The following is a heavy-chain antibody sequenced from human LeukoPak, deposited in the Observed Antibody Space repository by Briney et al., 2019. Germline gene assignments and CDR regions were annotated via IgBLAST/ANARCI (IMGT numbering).Heavy chain of an antibody. J-gene: IGHJ6*02. CDR1: GYTFTSYD. V-gene: IGHV1-8*01. D-gene: IGHD3-10*01. CDR3: ARSHYYGSGSYYNNYGMDV. CDR2: MNPNSGNT. Sequence: GASEKVSCKASGYTFTSYDINWVRQATGQGLEWMGWMNPNSGNTGYAQKFQGRVTMTRNTSISTAYMELSSLRSEDTAVYYCARSHYYGSGSYYNNYGMDVWGQGTTVTVSS.